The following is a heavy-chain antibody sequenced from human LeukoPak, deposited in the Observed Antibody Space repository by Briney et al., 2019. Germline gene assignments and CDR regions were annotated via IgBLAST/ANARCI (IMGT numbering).Heavy chain of an antibody. CDR2: FDPEDGET. V-gene: IGHV1-24*01. CDR1: GYTLTELS. Sequence: ASVKVSCTVSGYTLTELSMHWVRQAPGKGLEWMGGFDPEDGETIYAQKFQGRVTMTEDTSTDTAYMELSSLRSEDTAVYYCARSFRKSWAFDIWGQGTMVTVSS. CDR3: ARSFRKSWAFDI. J-gene: IGHJ3*02.